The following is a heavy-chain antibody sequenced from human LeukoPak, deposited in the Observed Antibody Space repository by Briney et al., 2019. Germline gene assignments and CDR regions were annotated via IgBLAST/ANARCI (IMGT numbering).Heavy chain of an antibody. Sequence: ASVKVSCKAPGYTFTNYDINWVRQATGQGLDWMGWMNPNSGNTGYEQKFQGRVTVTRNTSISIAYMELSSLRSEDTAVYYCARGTMVRGVTTGVGYRQGDYWGQGTLVTVSS. J-gene: IGHJ4*02. CDR2: MNPNSGNT. D-gene: IGHD3-10*01. V-gene: IGHV1-8*01. CDR1: GYTFTNYD. CDR3: ARGTMVRGVTTGVGYRQGDY.